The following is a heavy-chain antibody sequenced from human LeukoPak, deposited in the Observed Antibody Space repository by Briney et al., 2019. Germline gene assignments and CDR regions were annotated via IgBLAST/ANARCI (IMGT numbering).Heavy chain of an antibody. Sequence: GGSLRLSCAASGFTFSSYSMNWVRQAPGKGLEWVSSISSSSSYIYYADSVKGRFTISRDNAKNSLYLQMNSLRAEDTAVYYCAGDLYSGSPDDYWGQGTLVTVSS. J-gene: IGHJ4*02. CDR3: AGDLYSGSPDDY. CDR2: ISSSSSYI. V-gene: IGHV3-21*01. CDR1: GFTFSSYS. D-gene: IGHD1-26*01.